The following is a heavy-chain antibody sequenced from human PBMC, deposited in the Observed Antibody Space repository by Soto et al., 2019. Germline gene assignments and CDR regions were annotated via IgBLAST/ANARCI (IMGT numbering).Heavy chain of an antibody. CDR2: ISAYNGNT. D-gene: IGHD4-4*01. J-gene: IGHJ4*02. V-gene: IGHV1-18*01. CDR1: GYTFTSYG. Sequence: ASVKVSCKASGYTFTSYGISWVRQAPGQGLEWMGWISAYNGNTNYAQKLQGRVTMTTDTSTSTAYMELRSLRSDDTAVYYCAGETPWIDEYSNLDYWGQGTLVTVSS. CDR3: AGETPWIDEYSNLDY.